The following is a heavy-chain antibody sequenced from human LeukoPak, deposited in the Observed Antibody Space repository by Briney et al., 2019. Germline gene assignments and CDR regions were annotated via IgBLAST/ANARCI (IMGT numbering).Heavy chain of an antibody. Sequence: GGSLRLSCAASGFIFSSYSMNWVRQAPGKGLEWVSSISSSSSYIYYADSVKGRFTISRDNAKNSLYLQMNSLRAEDTAVYYCARPSSPYYYDSSGEDAFDIWGQGTLVTVSS. CDR3: ARPSSPYYYDSSGEDAFDI. D-gene: IGHD3-22*01. V-gene: IGHV3-21*01. CDR2: ISSSSSYI. J-gene: IGHJ3*02. CDR1: GFIFSSYS.